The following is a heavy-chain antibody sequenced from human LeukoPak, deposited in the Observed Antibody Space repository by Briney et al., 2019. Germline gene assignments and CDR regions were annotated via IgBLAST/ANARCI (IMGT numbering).Heavy chain of an antibody. V-gene: IGHV4-59*12. CDR1: GGSISSYY. CDR3: ARMKDPRYMVRGVIAPAFDI. J-gene: IGHJ3*02. Sequence: PSETLSLTCTVSGGSISSYYWSWIRQPPGKGLEWIGYIYYSGSTNYNPSLKSRVTISVDTSKNQFSLKLSSVTAADTAVYYCARMKDPRYMVRGVIAPAFDIWGQGTMVTVSS. CDR2: IYYSGST. D-gene: IGHD3-10*01.